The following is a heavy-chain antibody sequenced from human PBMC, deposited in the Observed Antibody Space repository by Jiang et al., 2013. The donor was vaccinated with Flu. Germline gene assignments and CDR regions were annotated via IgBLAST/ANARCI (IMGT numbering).Heavy chain of an antibody. J-gene: IGHJ3*02. CDR3: ARGSSITGTSAASDI. V-gene: IGHV1-2*02. D-gene: IGHD1-7*01. Sequence: GAEVKKPGASVKVSCKASGYTFTDYYMHWVRQAPGQGLEWMGWISPNNGDTVSAQKFQGSITMTRDTSIGTAYVELNRLQSDDTAIYFCARGSSITGTSAASDIWGQGTMVTVSS. CDR2: ISPNNGDT. CDR1: GYTFTDYY.